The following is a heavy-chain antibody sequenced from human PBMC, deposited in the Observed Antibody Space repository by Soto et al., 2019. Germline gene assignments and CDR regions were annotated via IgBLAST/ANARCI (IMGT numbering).Heavy chain of an antibody. Sequence: LSLTCAISGDSVSSNTASWNWIRQSPSRGLEWLGRTYSRSKWYNDYAVSVKSRIIINPDTSNNQFSLQLNSVTPEDTAVYFCAKGDNLGPKTGYAFDPWGQGIMVTVSS. CDR2: TYSRSKWYN. V-gene: IGHV6-1*01. CDR3: AKGDNLGPKTGYAFDP. CDR1: GDSVSSNTAS. J-gene: IGHJ5*02. D-gene: IGHD5-12*01.